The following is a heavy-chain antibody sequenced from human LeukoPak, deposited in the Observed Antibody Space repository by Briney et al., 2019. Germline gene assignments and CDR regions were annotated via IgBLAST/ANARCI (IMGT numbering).Heavy chain of an antibody. D-gene: IGHD2-2*01. V-gene: IGHV6-1*01. J-gene: IGHJ4*02. CDR3: ARELGYCSSTSCYNFDY. Sequence: SQTLSLTCALSGDSVSSNSAAWNWIRQSPSRGLEWLGRTYYRSKWYNDYAVSVKSRITINPDTSKNQFSLQLNSVTPEDTAVYYCARELGYCSSTSCYNFDYWGQGTLVTVSS. CDR2: TYYRSKWYN. CDR1: GDSVSSNSAA.